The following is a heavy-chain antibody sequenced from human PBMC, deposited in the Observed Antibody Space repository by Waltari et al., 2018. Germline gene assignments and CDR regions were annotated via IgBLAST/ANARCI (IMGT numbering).Heavy chain of an antibody. CDR1: GYTFTGYY. CDR3: AREDSGSYYGYFDY. Sequence: QVQLVQSGAEVKKPGASVKVSCKASGYTFTGYYMHWVRQAPGQGLEWVGWINPNRGGTNYAQKLKGRVTMTRDTSISTAYMELSRLRSDDTAVYYCAREDSGSYYGYFDYWGQGTLVTVSS. J-gene: IGHJ4*02. CDR2: INPNRGGT. D-gene: IGHD1-26*01. V-gene: IGHV1-2*02.